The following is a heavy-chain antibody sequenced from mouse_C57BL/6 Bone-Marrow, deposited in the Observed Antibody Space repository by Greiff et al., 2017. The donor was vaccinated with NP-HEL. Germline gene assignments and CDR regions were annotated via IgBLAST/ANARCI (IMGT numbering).Heavy chain of an antibody. CDR3: ARSKRDWYFDV. CDR2: IYPGGGYT. CDR1: GYTFTNYW. D-gene: IGHD2-5*01. V-gene: IGHV1-63*01. Sequence: VQLQQSGAELVRPGTSVKMSCKASGYTFTNYWIGWAKQRPGHGLEWIGDIYPGGGYTNYNEKFKGKATLTADNTSSTAYMQFSSLTSEDSAIYYGARSKRDWYFDVWGTGTTVTVSS. J-gene: IGHJ1*03.